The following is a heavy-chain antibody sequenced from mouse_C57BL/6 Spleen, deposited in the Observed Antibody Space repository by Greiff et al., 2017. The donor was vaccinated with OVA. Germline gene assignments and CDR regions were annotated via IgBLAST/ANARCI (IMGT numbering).Heavy chain of an antibody. CDR3: ARPELGERAWFAY. CDR2: ISSGGSYT. CDR1: GFTFSSYG. V-gene: IGHV5-6*01. Sequence: EVQVVESGGDLVKPGGSLKLSCAASGFTFSSYGMYWVRQTPDKRLEWVATISSGGSYTYYPDSVKGRFTISRDNAKNTLYLQMSSLKSEDTAMYYCARPELGERAWFAYWGQGTLVTVSA. D-gene: IGHD4-1*01. J-gene: IGHJ3*01.